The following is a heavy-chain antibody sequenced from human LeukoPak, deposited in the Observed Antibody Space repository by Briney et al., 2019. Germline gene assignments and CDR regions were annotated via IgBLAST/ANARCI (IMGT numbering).Heavy chain of an antibody. D-gene: IGHD3-10*01. Sequence: PGGSLRLSCAASGFTFSSYEMNWIRQAPGKGLEWVSYISSNGSTKYYADSVKGRFTISRDNAKNSLFLQMNSLRAEDTAVYYCVRDPVVDRYYGVGGAFDIWGQGTTVTVSS. CDR1: GFTFSSYE. CDR3: VRDPVVDRYYGVGGAFDI. CDR2: ISSNGSTK. J-gene: IGHJ3*02. V-gene: IGHV3-48*03.